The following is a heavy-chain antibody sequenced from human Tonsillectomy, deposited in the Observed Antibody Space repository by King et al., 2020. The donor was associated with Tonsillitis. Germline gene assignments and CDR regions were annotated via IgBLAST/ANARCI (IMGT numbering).Heavy chain of an antibody. CDR2: IRAYNGNT. Sequence: VQLVQSGAEVKKPGASVKVSCKASGYTFLNYGISWVRQAPGQGLEWMGWIRAYNGNTDYAQKSQGRVTMTTDTSTSTAYMELSSLRSDDTAVYYLSRFSASGTYYGKSFDYWGQGTLLTVSS. CDR1: GYTFLNYG. D-gene: IGHD1-26*01. CDR3: SRFSASGTYYGKSFDY. V-gene: IGHV1-18*01. J-gene: IGHJ4*02.